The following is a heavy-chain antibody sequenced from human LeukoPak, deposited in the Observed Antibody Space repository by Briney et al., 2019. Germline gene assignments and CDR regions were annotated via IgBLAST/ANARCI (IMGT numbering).Heavy chain of an antibody. CDR3: ARDIVNGDYVSAY. Sequence: PGGSLRLSCAASGLTFSSYSMNWVRQAPGKGLEWVSSISSSSSYIYYADSVKGRFTISRDNAKNSLYPQMNSLRADDTGVYYCARDIVNGDYVSAYWGQGTLVTVSS. J-gene: IGHJ4*02. CDR1: GLTFSSYS. CDR2: ISSSSSYI. V-gene: IGHV3-21*01. D-gene: IGHD4-17*01.